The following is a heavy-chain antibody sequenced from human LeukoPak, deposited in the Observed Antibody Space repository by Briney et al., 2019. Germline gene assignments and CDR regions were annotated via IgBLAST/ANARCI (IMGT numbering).Heavy chain of an antibody. Sequence: GGSLRLSCAASGFTFSSYAMSWVRQAPGKGLEWVSTISDSGGGTYYADSVKGRFTISRDNSENTLYLQMNSLRAEDTAVYFCARYDVRSGRLLDYWGQGTLVTVSS. CDR1: GFTFSSYA. CDR3: ARYDVRSGRLLDY. V-gene: IGHV3-23*01. CDR2: ISDSGGGT. J-gene: IGHJ4*02. D-gene: IGHD3-10*01.